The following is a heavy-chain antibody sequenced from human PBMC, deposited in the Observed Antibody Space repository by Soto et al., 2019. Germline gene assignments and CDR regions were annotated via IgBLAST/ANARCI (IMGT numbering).Heavy chain of an antibody. D-gene: IGHD3-22*01. J-gene: IGHJ4*02. V-gene: IGHV3-30*04. Sequence: QVQLVESGGGVVQPGRSLRLSCVASGFTFSSYAMHWVRQAPGKGLEWVAVISYDGSHKYYADSVKGRFTISRDNSKKTLYLQMNSLRAEATAVDYCAGDGVTGPLYYYDRSGYYSFEYWGQGSLVTVSS. CDR1: GFTFSSYA. CDR3: AGDGVTGPLYYYDRSGYYSFEY. CDR2: ISYDGSHK.